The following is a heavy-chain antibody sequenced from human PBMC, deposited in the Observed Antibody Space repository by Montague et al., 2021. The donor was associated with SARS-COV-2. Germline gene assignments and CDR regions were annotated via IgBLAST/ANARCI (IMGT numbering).Heavy chain of an antibody. CDR2: VFSSGTT. V-gene: IGHV4-4*08. CDR1: SDSINSYY. D-gene: IGHD4-23*01. Sequence: SETLSLTCTVYSDSINSYYWGCIRHHPGKRLEWLGYVFSSGTTNYNPSLNSRIPISVATSKNQFTLRLEFVTAADTAIYYCETQTQSNGDFWGRGAQVTVS. CDR3: ETQTQSNGDF. J-gene: IGHJ4*02.